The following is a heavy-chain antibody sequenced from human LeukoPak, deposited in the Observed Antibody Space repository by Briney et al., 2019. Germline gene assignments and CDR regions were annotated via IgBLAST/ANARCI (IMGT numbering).Heavy chain of an antibody. CDR1: GGSISSYY. CDR3: ARAGGLLWFGEGPDWFDP. Sequence: PSETLSLTCTVSGGSISSYYWSWIRQPAGKGLEWIGRIYTSGSTNYNPSLKSRVTMSVDTSKNQFSLKLSSVTAADTAVYYCARAGGLLWFGEGPDWFDPWGQGTLVTVSS. D-gene: IGHD3-10*01. V-gene: IGHV4-4*07. CDR2: IYTSGST. J-gene: IGHJ5*02.